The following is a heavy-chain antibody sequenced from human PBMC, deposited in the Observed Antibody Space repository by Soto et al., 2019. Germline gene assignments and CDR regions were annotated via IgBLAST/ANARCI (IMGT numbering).Heavy chain of an antibody. CDR3: ARDFADKVDY. V-gene: IGHV3-7*05. CDR1: GFTFSSYW. CDR2: IKQDGSEK. Sequence: PGGSLRISCGASGFTFSSYWMSWGRQAPGKGLEWVANIKQDGSEKYYVDSVKGRFTISRDNAKNSLYLQMNSLRAEDTAVYYCARDFADKVDYWGQGTLVTVSS. J-gene: IGHJ4*02.